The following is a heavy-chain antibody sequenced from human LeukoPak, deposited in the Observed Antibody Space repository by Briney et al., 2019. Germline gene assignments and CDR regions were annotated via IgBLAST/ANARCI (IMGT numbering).Heavy chain of an antibody. D-gene: IGHD6-19*01. CDR3: ARSYSSGWYDAFDI. J-gene: IGHJ3*02. CDR1: GFTFSSYS. Sequence: GGSLRLSCAASGFTFSSYSMNWVRQAPGKGLEWVSYISSSSNTIYYADSVKGRFTISRDNAKNSLYLQMNSLRDEDTAVYYCARSYSSGWYDAFDIWGQGTLVTVSS. V-gene: IGHV3-48*02. CDR2: ISSSSNTI.